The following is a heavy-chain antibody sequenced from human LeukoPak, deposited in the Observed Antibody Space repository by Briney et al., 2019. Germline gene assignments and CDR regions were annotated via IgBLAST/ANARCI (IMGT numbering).Heavy chain of an antibody. CDR3: ARDLVPYCSGGSCYLRSAFDI. CDR2: IWYDGSNK. J-gene: IGHJ3*02. CDR1: GFTFSSYG. D-gene: IGHD2-15*01. Sequence: GRSLPLSCAASGFTFSSYGMHWVRQAPGKGLEWVAVIWYDGSNKYYADSVKGRFTISRDNSKNTLYLQMNSLRAEDTAVYYCARDLVPYCSGGSCYLRSAFDIWGQGTMVTIVS. V-gene: IGHV3-33*01.